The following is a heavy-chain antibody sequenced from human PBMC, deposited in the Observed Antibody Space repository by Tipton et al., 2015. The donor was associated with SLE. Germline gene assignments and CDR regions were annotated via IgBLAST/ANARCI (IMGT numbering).Heavy chain of an antibody. V-gene: IGHV1-3*04. CDR2: INTGNGIA. CDR1: GYTFTRLP. Sequence: QLVQSGPEVKKPGASVKVSCKASGYTFTRLPIHWVRQAPGQNFEWMGWINTGNGIAKYSHKFQGRVTLTSDTSANTAYMELSSLISEDTAIYYCARNWIGAFDIWGQGTLVTISS. J-gene: IGHJ3*02. CDR3: ARNWIGAFDI. D-gene: IGHD1-1*01.